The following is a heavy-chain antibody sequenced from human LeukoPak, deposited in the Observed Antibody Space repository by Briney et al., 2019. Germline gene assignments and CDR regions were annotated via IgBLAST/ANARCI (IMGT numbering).Heavy chain of an antibody. Sequence: SETLSLTCAVYGGSFSGYYWSWIRQPPGKGLEWIGEINHSGSTNYNPSLKSRVTISVDTSKNQFSLKLSSVTAADTAVYYCARYRDMIVVVNDWFDPWGQGTRVTVSS. J-gene: IGHJ5*02. D-gene: IGHD3-22*01. CDR3: ARYRDMIVVVNDWFDP. V-gene: IGHV4-34*01. CDR1: GGSFSGYY. CDR2: INHSGST.